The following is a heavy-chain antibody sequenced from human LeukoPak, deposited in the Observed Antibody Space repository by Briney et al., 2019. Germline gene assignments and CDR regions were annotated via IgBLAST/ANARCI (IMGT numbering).Heavy chain of an antibody. J-gene: IGHJ5*02. CDR2: ISYDGSNK. D-gene: IGHD3-10*01. V-gene: IGHV3-30*03. CDR1: GFTFSSYG. CDR3: AGRYYYGSGTLDP. Sequence: GRSLRLSCAASGFTFSSYGMHWVRQAPGKGLEWVAVISYDGSNKYYADSVKGRFTISRDNSKNTLYLQMNSPRAEDTAVYYCAGRYYYGSGTLDPWGQGTLVTVSS.